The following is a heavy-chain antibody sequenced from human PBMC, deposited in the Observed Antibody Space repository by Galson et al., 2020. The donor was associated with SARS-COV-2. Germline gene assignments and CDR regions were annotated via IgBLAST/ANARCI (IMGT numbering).Heavy chain of an antibody. J-gene: IGHJ5*02. D-gene: IGHD3-10*01. CDR2: ISPYSGLT. CDR3: ARGDGGRGVRGIKNWLDP. CDR1: GYIFTSYS. Sequence: GESLKISCKAFGYIFTSYSITWVRQAPGQGLEWMGWISPYSGLTDSAQKFQGRVTMTTDTSTSTAYMELTSLRSDDTAVYYCARGDGGRGVRGIKNWLDPWGQGTPVTVSS. V-gene: IGHV1-18*01.